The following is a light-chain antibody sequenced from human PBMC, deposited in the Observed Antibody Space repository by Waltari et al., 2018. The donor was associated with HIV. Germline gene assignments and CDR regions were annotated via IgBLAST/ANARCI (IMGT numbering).Light chain of an antibody. J-gene: IGKJ4*01. Sequence: EIVLTPSPGTLSLSPGERATLPCRASQSVRSASLAWYQQKPGQAPRLLIYGASSRAPGIPDRFSGSGAVTDFILTISRLEPEDCAVYYCQQYAASPLTFGGGTKVEIK. CDR3: QQYAASPLT. CDR1: QSVRSAS. CDR2: GAS. V-gene: IGKV3-20*01.